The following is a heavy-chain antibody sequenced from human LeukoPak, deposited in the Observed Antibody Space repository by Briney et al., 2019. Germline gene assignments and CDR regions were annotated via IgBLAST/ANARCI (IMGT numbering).Heavy chain of an antibody. CDR3: ARGRAYTGTTVTTGGYYYYMDV. D-gene: IGHD4-17*01. V-gene: IGHV3-7*01. CDR2: IKQDGSEK. Sequence: PGGSLRLSCAASGFTFSSYWMSWVRQAPGKGLEWVANIKQDGSEKYYVDSVKGRFTISKDNAENSLYLQMNSLRAEDTAVYYCARGRAYTGTTVTTGGYYYYMDVWGKGTTVTVSS. J-gene: IGHJ6*03. CDR1: GFTFSSYW.